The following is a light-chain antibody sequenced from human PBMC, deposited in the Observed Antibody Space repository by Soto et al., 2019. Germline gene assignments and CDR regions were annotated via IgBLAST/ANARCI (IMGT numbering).Light chain of an antibody. CDR3: QQYNNWLWT. CDR2: RAS. Sequence: EIVMTQSPATLSVSPGERATLSCTASHYVYSNVAWFQPRPGRAPRLLIYRASTRATGTPARFSGSGSGTEFTLTISSLQFEDFAVYYCQQYNNWLWTFGQGTKVDIK. CDR1: HYVYSN. V-gene: IGKV3-15*01. J-gene: IGKJ1*01.